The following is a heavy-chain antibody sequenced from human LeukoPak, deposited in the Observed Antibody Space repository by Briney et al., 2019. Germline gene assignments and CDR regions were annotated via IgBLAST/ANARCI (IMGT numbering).Heavy chain of an antibody. J-gene: IGHJ4*02. V-gene: IGHV1-18*01. Sequence: YXXXSYGISWVRQAPGXGLEWMGWISAYNGNTNYAQKLQGRVTMTTDTSTSTAYMELRSLRSDDTAVYYCARVSSETFDYWGQGTLVTVSS. CDR3: ARVSSETFDY. CDR1: YXXXSYG. CDR2: ISAYNGNT.